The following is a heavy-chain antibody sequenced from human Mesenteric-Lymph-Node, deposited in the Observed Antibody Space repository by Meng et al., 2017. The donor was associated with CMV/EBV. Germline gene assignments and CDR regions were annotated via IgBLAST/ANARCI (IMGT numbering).Heavy chain of an antibody. D-gene: IGHD3-3*01. CDR3: VRVDYDIWSGYGY. CDR2: ISSSSSYI. V-gene: IGHV3-21*04. Sequence: GESLKISCAASGFTFSSYSMNWVRQAPGKGLEWVSSISSSSSYIYYADSVKGRFTISRDNAKNSLYLQMTGLGAEDTGTYYCVRVDYDIWSGYGYWGQGTLVTVSS. J-gene: IGHJ1*01. CDR1: GFTFSSYS.